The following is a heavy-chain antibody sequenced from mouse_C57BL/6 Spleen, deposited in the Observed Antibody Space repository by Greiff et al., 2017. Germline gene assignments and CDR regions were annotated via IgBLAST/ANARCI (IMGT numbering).Heavy chain of an antibody. CDR2: IYPGNGGT. D-gene: IGHD4-1*01. V-gene: IGHV1-26*01. CDR1: GYTFTDYC. Sequence: EVQLQQSGPELVKPGASVKISCKASGYTFTDYCMNWVKQRPGKGLEWIGGIYPGNGGTSYNQKFKGKATLTVDKSSSTAYMELRSLTSDDSAAKYCSNWDVQAWFAYWGQGTLVTVSA. J-gene: IGHJ3*01. CDR3: SNWDVQAWFAY.